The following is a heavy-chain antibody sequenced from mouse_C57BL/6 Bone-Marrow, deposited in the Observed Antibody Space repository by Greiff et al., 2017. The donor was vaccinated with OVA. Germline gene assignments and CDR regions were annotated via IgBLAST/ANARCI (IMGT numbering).Heavy chain of an antibody. J-gene: IGHJ4*01. D-gene: IGHD2-4*01. CDR3: ARYDYEGYYAMDY. CDR1: GYTFTSYG. Sequence: VQLQQSGAELARPGASVKLSCKASGYTFTSYGISWVKQRTGQGLEWIGEIYPRSGNTYYNEKFKGKATLTADKSSSTAYMELRSLTSEDSAVYFCARYDYEGYYAMDYWGQGTSVTVSS. V-gene: IGHV1-81*01. CDR2: IYPRSGNT.